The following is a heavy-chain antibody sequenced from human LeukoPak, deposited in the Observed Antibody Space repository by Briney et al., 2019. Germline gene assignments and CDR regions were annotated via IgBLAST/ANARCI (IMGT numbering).Heavy chain of an antibody. D-gene: IGHD5-18*01. J-gene: IGHJ4*02. CDR2: IYHSGST. Sequence: SETLSLTCAVSGRSISSSNWWSLVRQPPGKGLEWIGEIYHSGSTNYNPSLKSRVTISVDKSKNQFSLKLSSVTAADTAVYYCARAPAYGYIFTVDYWGQGTLVTVSS. CDR3: ARAPAYGYIFTVDY. CDR1: GRSISSSNW. V-gene: IGHV4-4*02.